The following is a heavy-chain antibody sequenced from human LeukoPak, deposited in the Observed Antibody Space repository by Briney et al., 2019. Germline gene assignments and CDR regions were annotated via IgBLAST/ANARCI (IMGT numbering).Heavy chain of an antibody. CDR2: IYYSGST. CDR1: GGSISSYY. D-gene: IGHD3-9*01. V-gene: IGHV4-59*01. CDR3: ARENGYYDILTGSATIDP. J-gene: IGHJ5*02. Sequence: SETLSLTCTVSGGSISSYYWSWIRQPPGKGLEWIGYIYYSGSTNYNPSLKSRVTISVDTSKNQFSLKLSSVTAAGTAVYYCARENGYYDILTGSATIDPWGQGTLVTVSS.